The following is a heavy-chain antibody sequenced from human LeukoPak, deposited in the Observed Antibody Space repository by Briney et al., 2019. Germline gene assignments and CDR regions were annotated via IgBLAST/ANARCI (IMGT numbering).Heavy chain of an antibody. CDR2: ISSSSSTI. Sequence: GGSLRLSCAASGFTFSSYSMNWVRQAPGKGLEWVSYISSSSSTIYYADSVKGRFTISRDNAKNSLYLQMNSLRAEDTAVYYCAKETGGSYGAFDIWGQGTMVTVSS. D-gene: IGHD1-26*01. J-gene: IGHJ3*02. CDR3: AKETGGSYGAFDI. CDR1: GFTFSSYS. V-gene: IGHV3-48*04.